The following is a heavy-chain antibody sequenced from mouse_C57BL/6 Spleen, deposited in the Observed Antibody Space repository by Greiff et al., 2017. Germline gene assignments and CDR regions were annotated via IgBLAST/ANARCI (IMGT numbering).Heavy chain of an antibody. J-gene: IGHJ4*01. CDR2: IYPGDGDT. V-gene: IGHV1-82*01. CDR1: GYAFSSSW. D-gene: IGHD1-1*01. Sequence: VKLMESGPELVKPGASVKISCKASGYAFSSSWMNWVKQRPGKGLEWIGRIYPGDGDTNYNGKFKGKATLTADKSSSTAYMQLSSLTSEDSAVYFCARRTVVAPYAMDYWGQGTTLTVSS. CDR3: ARRTVVAPYAMDY.